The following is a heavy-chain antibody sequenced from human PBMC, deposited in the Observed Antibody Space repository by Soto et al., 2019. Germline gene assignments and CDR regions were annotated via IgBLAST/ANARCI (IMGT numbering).Heavy chain of an antibody. CDR3: ARHYSAMGV. V-gene: IGHV3-53*02. CDR2: IYSDNNT. CDR1: GFTVSSDS. J-gene: IGHJ6*02. Sequence: EVQLVETGGDLIQPGGSLRLSCAASGFTVSSDSMTWVRQAPGKGLEWISIIYSDNNTDYADSVKGRFSISRDTSKNILYLQMNILRAEDTAEYYCARHYSAMGVWGQGTTVTFSS.